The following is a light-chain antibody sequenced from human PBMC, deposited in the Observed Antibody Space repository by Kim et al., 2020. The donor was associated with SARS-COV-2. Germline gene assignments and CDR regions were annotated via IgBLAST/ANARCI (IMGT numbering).Light chain of an antibody. Sequence: APGKTDRITCGGNNIGTKGVHWYQQKPGQAPVLVIYNDSDRPSGIPERFSGSNSGNTATLTITRVEAGNEADYYCQVWDSSSDHVVFGGGTQLTVL. V-gene: IGLV3-21*04. CDR1: NIGTKG. J-gene: IGLJ2*01. CDR2: NDS. CDR3: QVWDSSSDHVV.